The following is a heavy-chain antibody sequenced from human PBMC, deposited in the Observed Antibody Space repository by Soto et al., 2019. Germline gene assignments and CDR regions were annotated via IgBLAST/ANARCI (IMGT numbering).Heavy chain of an antibody. Sequence: SETLSLTCTVSGGSISSNYWSWIRQSPGKELEWIGYIYYSGNTNYNPSLKNRVSISIDTSKSQFSLRLSSVTAADTAVYYCVRGFYDSRGYSSPLDYWGQGTLVTVSS. CDR2: IYYSGNT. CDR3: VRGFYDSRGYSSPLDY. CDR1: GGSISSNY. J-gene: IGHJ4*02. V-gene: IGHV4-59*01. D-gene: IGHD3-22*01.